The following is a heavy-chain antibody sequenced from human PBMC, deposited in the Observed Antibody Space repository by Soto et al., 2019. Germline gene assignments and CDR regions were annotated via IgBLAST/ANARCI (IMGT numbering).Heavy chain of an antibody. J-gene: IGHJ4*02. CDR3: ARTSYDSSGYYYSAFDY. V-gene: IGHV2-70*01. CDR2: IDWDDDK. CDR1: GFSLSTSGMC. D-gene: IGHD3-22*01. Sequence: VSGPTLVNPTQTLTLTCTFAGFSLSTSGMCVSWIRQPPGKALEWLALIDWDDDKYYSTSLKTRLTISKDTSKNQVVLTMTNMDPVDTATYYCARTSYDSSGYYYSAFDYWGQGTLVTVSS.